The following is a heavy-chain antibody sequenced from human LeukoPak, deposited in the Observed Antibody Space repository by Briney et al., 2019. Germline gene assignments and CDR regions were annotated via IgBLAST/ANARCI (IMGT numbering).Heavy chain of an antibody. CDR2: IRYDGSNR. V-gene: IGHV3-30*02. J-gene: IGHJ6*02. D-gene: IGHD2-15*01. Sequence: PGGSLRLSCAASGFTFSSYGMHWVRQAPGKGLEWVAFIRYDGSNRYYADSVKGRFTISRDNSKNTLYLQMNSLRAEDTAVYYCAKDRDCSGGSCYFNYYYGMDVWGQGTTVTVSS. CDR3: AKDRDCSGGSCYFNYYYGMDV. CDR1: GFTFSSYG.